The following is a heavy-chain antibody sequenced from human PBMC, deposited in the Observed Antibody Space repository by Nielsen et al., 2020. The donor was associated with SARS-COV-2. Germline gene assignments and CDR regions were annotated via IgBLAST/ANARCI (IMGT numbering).Heavy chain of an antibody. V-gene: IGHV1-18*01. CDR2: ISAYNGNT. Sequence: WVQQAPGQGLEWMGWISAYNGNTNYAQKLQGRVTMTTDTSTSTAYMELRSLRFDDTAVYYCASDFWSGKRYYYYYYGMDVWGQGTTVTVSS. CDR3: ASDFWSGKRYYYYYYGMDV. D-gene: IGHD3-3*01. J-gene: IGHJ6*02.